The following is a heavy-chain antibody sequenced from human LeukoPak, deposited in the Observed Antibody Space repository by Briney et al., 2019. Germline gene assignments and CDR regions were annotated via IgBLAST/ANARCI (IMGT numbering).Heavy chain of an antibody. D-gene: IGHD2-2*01. V-gene: IGHV1-18*01. CDR3: ARDSQNGVVVPAAGFNWFDP. CDR1: GYTFTSYG. CDR2: ISAYNGNT. Sequence: ASVKVSCKASGYTFTSYGISWVRQAPGQRLEWMGWISAYNGNTNYAQKLQGRVTMTTDTSTSTAYMELRSLRSDDTAVYYCARDSQNGVVVPAAGFNWFDPWGQGTLVTVSS. J-gene: IGHJ5*02.